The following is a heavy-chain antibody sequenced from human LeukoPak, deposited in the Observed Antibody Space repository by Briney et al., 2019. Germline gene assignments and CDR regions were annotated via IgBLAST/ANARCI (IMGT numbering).Heavy chain of an antibody. CDR2: ISGSGGST. V-gene: IGHV3-23*01. D-gene: IGHD6-19*01. J-gene: IGHJ4*02. CDR1: GFTFSSYA. Sequence: GGSLRLSCAASGFTFSSYAMSWVRQAPGKGLEWISAISGSGGSTYYADSVKGRFTISRDNSKNTLYLQMNSLRAEDTAVYYCAKKSGLAPRGYYFDYWGQGTLVTVSS. CDR3: AKKSGLAPRGYYFDY.